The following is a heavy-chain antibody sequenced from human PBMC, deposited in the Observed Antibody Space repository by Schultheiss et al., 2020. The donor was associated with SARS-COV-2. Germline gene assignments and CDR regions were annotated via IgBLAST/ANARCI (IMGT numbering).Heavy chain of an antibody. CDR1: SGSLIPYY. D-gene: IGHD5-24*01. J-gene: IGHJ4*02. CDR2: ISYTGSP. Sequence: SETLSLTCTVSSGSLIPYYWTWIRQPPGKGLEWIGYISYTGSPSYNPSLKSRVTFSLDTSKKQFSLRLNSVTAADTAVYYCARATRVESLFSVRGGSFDFWGRGALLTVSS. CDR3: ARATRVESLFSVRGGSFDF. V-gene: IGHV4-59*01.